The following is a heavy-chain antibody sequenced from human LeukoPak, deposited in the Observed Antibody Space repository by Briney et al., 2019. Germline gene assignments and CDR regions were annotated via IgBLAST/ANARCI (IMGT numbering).Heavy chain of an antibody. CDR2: ISSSSSTI. V-gene: IGHV3-48*01. J-gene: IGHJ4*02. Sequence: PGGSLRLSCAASGFTFSSYSMNWVRQAPGKGLEWVSYISSSSSTIYYADSVKGRFTISRDNAKNSLYLQMNSLRAEDTAVYCCARDQGTVTTGYFDYWGQGTLVTVSS. CDR3: ARDQGTVTTGYFDY. CDR1: GFTFSSYS. D-gene: IGHD4-11*01.